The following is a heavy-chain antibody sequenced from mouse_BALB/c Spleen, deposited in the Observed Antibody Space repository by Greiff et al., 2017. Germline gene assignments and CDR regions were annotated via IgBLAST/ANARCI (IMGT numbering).Heavy chain of an antibody. CDR1: GYSITSDYA. V-gene: IGHV3-2*02. D-gene: IGHD2-3*01. CDR2: ISYSGST. J-gene: IGHJ4*01. Sequence: VQLKESGPGLVKPSQSLSLTCTVTGYSITSDYAWNWIRQFPGNKLEWMGYISYSGSTSYNPSLKSRISITRDTSKNQFFLQLNSVTTEDTATYYCARGDGGYAMDYWGQGTSVTVSS. CDR3: ARGDGGYAMDY.